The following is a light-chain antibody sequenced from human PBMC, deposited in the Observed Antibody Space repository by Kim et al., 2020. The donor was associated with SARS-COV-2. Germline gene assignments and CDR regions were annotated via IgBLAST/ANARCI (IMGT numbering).Light chain of an antibody. CDR2: EDD. J-gene: IGLJ3*02. V-gene: IGLV6-57*03. CDR3: QSYDSSDHNWV. Sequence: NFMLTQPHSVSESPGKTVAISCTRSSGNIATNYVQWYQQRPGSAPTTVIYEDDRRPSGVPNRFSASIDSSSNSASLTISGLKTEDEADYYCQSYDSSDHNWVFGGGTKLTVL. CDR1: SGNIATNY.